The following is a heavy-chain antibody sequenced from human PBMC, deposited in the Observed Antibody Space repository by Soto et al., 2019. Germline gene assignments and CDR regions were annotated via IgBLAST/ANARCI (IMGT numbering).Heavy chain of an antibody. CDR1: GGSISSGGYS. V-gene: IGHV4-30-2*01. CDR2: IYHSGST. Sequence: QLQLQESGSGLVKPSQTLSLTCAVSGGSISSGGYSWSWIRQPPGKGPVWNGYIYHSGSTYYNPSLKSRVTTSVDRSKNQFSLKLSSVTAADTAVYYCARGYYDSSGYYGYYFDHWGQGTLVTVSS. CDR3: ARGYYDSSGYYGYYFDH. D-gene: IGHD3-22*01. J-gene: IGHJ4*02.